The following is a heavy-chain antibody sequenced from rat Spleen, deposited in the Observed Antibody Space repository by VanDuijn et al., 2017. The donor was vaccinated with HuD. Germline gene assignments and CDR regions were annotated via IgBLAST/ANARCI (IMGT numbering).Heavy chain of an antibody. V-gene: IGHV5-25*01. CDR1: GFTFSDFY. Sequence: EVQLVESGGGLVRPGRSMKLSCAASGFTFSDFYMAWVRQAPTEGLEWVASISTHGGNIYHRDSVKGRFTISRDNAKNILYLQMDSLRSEDTATYYCVVGECRDKSYSWFSYWGQGTLVTVSS. D-gene: IGHD1-12*01. CDR3: VVGECRDKSYSWFSY. CDR2: ISTHGGNI. J-gene: IGHJ3*01.